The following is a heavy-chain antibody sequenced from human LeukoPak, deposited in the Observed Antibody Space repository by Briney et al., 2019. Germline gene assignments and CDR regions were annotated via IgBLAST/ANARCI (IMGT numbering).Heavy chain of an antibody. CDR1: GYTFNDYY. D-gene: IGHD3-9*01. V-gene: IGHV1-2*02. CDR3: ARDSSDILTGYYHF. J-gene: IGHJ4*02. Sequence: ASVKVSCKTSGYTFNDYYLHWVRQAPGKGLEWMGWINPNSGRTNYAPKFQGRVTLTTDTSISTAYMELSSLISGDTALYYCARDSSDILTGYYHFWGQGTLVTVSS. CDR2: INPNSGRT.